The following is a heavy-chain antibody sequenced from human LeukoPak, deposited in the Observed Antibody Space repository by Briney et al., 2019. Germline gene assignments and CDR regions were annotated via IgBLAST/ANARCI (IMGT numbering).Heavy chain of an antibody. CDR3: ARVRCSGGSCDTKGAFDI. Sequence: GGSLRLSCAASGFTFSSYWMHWVRQAPGKGLVWVSRINSDGSSTSYADSVKGRLTISRDNAKNTLYLQMNSQRAEDTAVYYCARVRCSGGSCDTKGAFDIWGQGTMVTVSS. V-gene: IGHV3-74*01. CDR1: GFTFSSYW. D-gene: IGHD2-15*01. CDR2: INSDGSST. J-gene: IGHJ3*02.